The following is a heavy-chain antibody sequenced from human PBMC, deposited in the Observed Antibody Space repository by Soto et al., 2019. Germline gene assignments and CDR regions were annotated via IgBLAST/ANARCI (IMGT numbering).Heavy chain of an antibody. D-gene: IGHD3-10*02. Sequence: PGESLKISCKGSGYTFSSYWIGWLRQMPGKGLEWMGIIYPGDSDTRYSPSFQGQVTISVDKTISTAYLQWSSLKASDTAIYYCARHSCSDYWGQGTLVTVSS. V-gene: IGHV5-51*01. CDR2: IYPGDSDT. J-gene: IGHJ4*02. CDR1: GYTFSSYW. CDR3: ARHSCSDY.